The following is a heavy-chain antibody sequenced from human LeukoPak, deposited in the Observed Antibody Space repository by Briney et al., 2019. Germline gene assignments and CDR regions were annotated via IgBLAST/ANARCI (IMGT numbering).Heavy chain of an antibody. D-gene: IGHD6-13*01. V-gene: IGHV1-46*01. CDR1: GYTFTSYY. J-gene: IGHJ4*02. Sequence: ASVKVSCTASGYTFTSYYMHWVRQAPGQGLEWMGIINPSDGSTSYAQKFQGRVTMTRDTSTSTVYMELSSLRSEDTAVYYCARVDRIAAAGRGGPALHWGQGTLVTVSS. CDR2: INPSDGST. CDR3: ARVDRIAAAGRGGPALH.